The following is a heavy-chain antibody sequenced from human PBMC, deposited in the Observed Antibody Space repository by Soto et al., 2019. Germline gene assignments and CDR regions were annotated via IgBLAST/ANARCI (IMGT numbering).Heavy chain of an antibody. CDR1: GFSSSSGGYY. D-gene: IGHD2-2*01. Sequence: SETLSLTCTVSGFSSSSGGYYWSWIRQHPRKGLEWIGYIYYSGSTYYNPSLKSRVTVSVDTSKNQFSLKLSSVTAADTAVYYCARGGRYCSSTSCYAFDYWGQGTLVTLSS. J-gene: IGHJ4*02. CDR2: IYYSGST. V-gene: IGHV4-31*03. CDR3: ARGGRYCSSTSCYAFDY.